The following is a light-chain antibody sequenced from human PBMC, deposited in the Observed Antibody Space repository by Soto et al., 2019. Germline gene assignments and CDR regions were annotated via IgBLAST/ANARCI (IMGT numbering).Light chain of an antibody. V-gene: IGKV3-11*01. CDR3: QQRSNWYT. J-gene: IGKJ2*01. CDR2: DAS. Sequence: EIVLTQSPATLSLCPGERATLSCRASQSVSSYLAWYQQKPGQAPRLLIYDASNRATGIPARFSGSGSGTDFTLTISSLEPEDCAVYYCQQRSNWYTFGQGTKLEIK. CDR1: QSVSSY.